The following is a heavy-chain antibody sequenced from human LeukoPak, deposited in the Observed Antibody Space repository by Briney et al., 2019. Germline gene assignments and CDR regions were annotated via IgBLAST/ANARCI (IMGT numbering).Heavy chain of an antibody. V-gene: IGHV1-2*02. D-gene: IGHD6-19*01. CDR2: INPTSFGT. CDR3: ARFRGSGWYSFDL. CDR1: GYTFTGYY. J-gene: IGHJ5*02. Sequence: GPVKVSCKASGYTFTGYYIHWVRQAPGQGLEWMGWINPTSFGTKYEQKFQGRVTMTRDTSISTDYMELSDLRSDDTAVYYCARFRGSGWYSFDLWGQGALVTVSS.